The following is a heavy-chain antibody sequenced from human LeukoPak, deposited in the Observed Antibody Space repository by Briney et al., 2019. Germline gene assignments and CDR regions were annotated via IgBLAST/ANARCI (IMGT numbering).Heavy chain of an antibody. CDR2: IYYSGST. D-gene: IGHD5-24*01. V-gene: IGHV4-59*01. CDR1: GGSISSYY. J-gene: IGHJ4*02. Sequence: SETLSLTCTVSGGSISSYYWSWIRQPPGKGLEWIGYIYYSGSTIYNPSLKSRVTISVDTSKNQFSLKLSSVTAADTAVYYCAREEVMATTFDYWGQGTLVTVSS. CDR3: AREEVMATTFDY.